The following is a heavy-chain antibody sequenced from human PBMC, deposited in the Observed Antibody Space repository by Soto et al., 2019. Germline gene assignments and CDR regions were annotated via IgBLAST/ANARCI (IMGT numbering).Heavy chain of an antibody. J-gene: IGHJ5*02. CDR2: IYPGDSDT. CDR1: GYSFTSYW. V-gene: IGHV5-51*01. Sequence: GESLKICCKGSGYSFTSYWIGWVRQMPGKGLEWMGIIYPGDSDTRYSPSFQGQVTISADKSISTAYLQWSSLKASDTAMYYCARSSTTDPNWFDPWGQRTLVTVSS. D-gene: IGHD4-17*01. CDR3: ARSSTTDPNWFDP.